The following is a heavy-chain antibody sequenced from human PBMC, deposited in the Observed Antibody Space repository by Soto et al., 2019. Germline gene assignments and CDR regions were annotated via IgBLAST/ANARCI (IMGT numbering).Heavy chain of an antibody. CDR1: GGSISSYY. Sequence: SETLSLTCTVSGGSISSYYWSWIRQPPGKGLEWIGYIYYSGSTNYNPSLKSRVTISVDTSKNQFSLKLSSVTAADTAVYYCAAGGNIVVVTATDAFDIWGQGTMVT. J-gene: IGHJ3*02. D-gene: IGHD2-21*02. CDR3: AAGGNIVVVTATDAFDI. V-gene: IGHV4-59*01. CDR2: IYYSGST.